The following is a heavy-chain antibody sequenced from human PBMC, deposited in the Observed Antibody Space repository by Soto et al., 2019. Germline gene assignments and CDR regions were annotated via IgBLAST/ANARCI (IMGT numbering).Heavy chain of an antibody. CDR2: ISAYNGNT. V-gene: IGHV1-18*01. J-gene: IGHJ3*02. D-gene: IGHD4-17*01. CDR1: GYTFTSYG. CDR3: ARVPDYGDYGDAFDI. Sequence: GVSVKVSCKASGYTFTSYGISWVRQAPGQGLEWMGWISAYNGNTNYAQKLQGRVTITTDTSTSTAYMELRSLRSDDTAVYYCARVPDYGDYGDAFDIWGQGTMVTVSS.